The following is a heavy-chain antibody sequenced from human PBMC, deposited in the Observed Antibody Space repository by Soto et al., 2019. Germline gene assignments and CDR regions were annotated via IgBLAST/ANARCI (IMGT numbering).Heavy chain of an antibody. CDR1: GGSFSGYD. CDR3: ARAGSYYDSSGYYFSPTGNDY. V-gene: IGHV4-34*01. CDR2: INHSGST. Sequence: PSETLCLTCAVYGGSFSGYDWSWIRQPPGKGLEWIGEINHSGSTNYNPSLKSRVTISVDTSKNQFSLKLSSVTAADTAVYYCARAGSYYDSSGYYFSPTGNDYWGQGTLVTVSS. D-gene: IGHD3-22*01. J-gene: IGHJ4*02.